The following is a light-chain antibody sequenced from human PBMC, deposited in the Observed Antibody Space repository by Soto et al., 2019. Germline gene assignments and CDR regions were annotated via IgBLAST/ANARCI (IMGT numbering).Light chain of an antibody. V-gene: IGKV1-33*01. J-gene: IGKJ4*01. Sequence: DIQMNQSPYSLSASVGDRVTITCQASQDISNYLNWYQQKPGKAPKLLIYHASNLETGVPSRFSGSGSGTDFTFSISSLQPEDIATYYCQQYDNLPVTFGGGTKVQIK. CDR3: QQYDNLPVT. CDR2: HAS. CDR1: QDISNY.